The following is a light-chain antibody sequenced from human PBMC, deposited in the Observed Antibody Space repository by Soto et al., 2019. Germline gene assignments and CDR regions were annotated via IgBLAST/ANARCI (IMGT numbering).Light chain of an antibody. J-gene: IGKJ2*01. Sequence: DIQMTQSPSSLSASVGDRVTITCRASQNISSYLNWYQQKPGKAPKLLIYAASSLQSGVPSRFSGSGSGTDFTLTISSLQPEDFATYYCQQSYSTPTFCQGTKLEIK. CDR2: AAS. CDR3: QQSYSTPT. CDR1: QNISSY. V-gene: IGKV1-39*01.